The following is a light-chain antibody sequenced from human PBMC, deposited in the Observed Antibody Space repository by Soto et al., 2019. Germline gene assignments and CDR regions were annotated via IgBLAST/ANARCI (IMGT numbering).Light chain of an antibody. CDR1: QSVSSN. CDR3: QQYNNWWT. J-gene: IGKJ1*01. CDR2: GAS. V-gene: IGKV3-15*01. Sequence: EIVMTQSPATLSVSPGERATLSCRASQSVSSNLAWYQQKPGQAPRLLIYGASTRPTGIPARFSGSGSGTEFTLTISRLHSEDVAVYYCQQYNNWWTFGQGTKVEIK.